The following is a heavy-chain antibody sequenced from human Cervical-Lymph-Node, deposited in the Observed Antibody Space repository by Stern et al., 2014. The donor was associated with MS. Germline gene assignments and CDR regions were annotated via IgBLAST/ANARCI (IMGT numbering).Heavy chain of an antibody. CDR3: ARLRSHAFDV. V-gene: IGHV3-11*01. Sequence: QDQLVESGGGLVKPGGSLRLSCAASGFSFNDYYMTWVRQAPGTGLEWISYISSSHNTIHYAASVKGRFTISMDNAKNSLFLQMNSLRADDTAIYYWARLRSHAFDVWGQGTVVTVSS. CDR2: ISSSHNTI. CDR1: GFSFNDYY. J-gene: IGHJ3*01.